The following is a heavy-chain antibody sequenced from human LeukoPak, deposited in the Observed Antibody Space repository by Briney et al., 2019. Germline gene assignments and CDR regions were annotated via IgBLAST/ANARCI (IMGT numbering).Heavy chain of an antibody. D-gene: IGHD3-10*01. CDR2: FDPEKGET. J-gene: IGHJ4*02. V-gene: IGHV1-24*01. CDR1: GYTLTELS. CDR3: ARDGMDGSGQY. Sequence: ASVKVSCKVSGYTLTELSMHWVRQAPGKGFEWMGRFDPEKGETIYAQKFQGRVTMTEDTSTDTAYMELSSLRSDDTAVYYCARDGMDGSGQYWGQGTLVTVSS.